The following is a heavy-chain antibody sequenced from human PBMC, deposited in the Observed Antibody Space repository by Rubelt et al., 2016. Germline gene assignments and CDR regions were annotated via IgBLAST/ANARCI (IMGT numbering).Heavy chain of an antibody. CDR2: INHSGST. D-gene: IGHD3-22*01. Sequence: QVQLQQWGAGLLKPSETLSLTCAVYGGSFSGYYWSWIRQPPGKGLEWIGEINHSGSTNYNPSLKSRFTILVETSKNQFSLKRSSVTAADTAVYYCARLASRYYDSSGYGPHFDYWGQGTLVTVSS. J-gene: IGHJ4*02. CDR3: ARLASRYYDSSGYGPHFDY. V-gene: IGHV4-34*01. CDR1: GGSFSGYY.